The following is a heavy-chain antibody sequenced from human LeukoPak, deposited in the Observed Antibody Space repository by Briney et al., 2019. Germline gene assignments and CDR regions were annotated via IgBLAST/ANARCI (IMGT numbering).Heavy chain of an antibody. Sequence: TSQTLSLTCTVSGASISGSISGGTYNWNWIGQPAGKELEWIGRMYNGGTTINYSPSLKSPVTTAVDTSKNQFSLNVTSVTAADTAVYYCARSTNRLDSWGQGTLVTVSS. CDR1: GASISGSISGGTYN. CDR3: ARSTNRLDS. V-gene: IGHV4-61*02. D-gene: IGHD1-14*01. CDR2: MYNGGTT. J-gene: IGHJ4*02.